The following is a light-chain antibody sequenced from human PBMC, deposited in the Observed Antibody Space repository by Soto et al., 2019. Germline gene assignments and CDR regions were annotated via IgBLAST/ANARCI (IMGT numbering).Light chain of an antibody. CDR2: SSF. CDR1: QGIGNA. CDR3: LQHKSYPLN. V-gene: IGKV1-17*01. Sequence: DIQMTQSPSSLSASVGDRVTITCRASQGIGNALGWYQQKPGKAPKRLIYSSFILQSGVPSRFSVSGSGTEFKPAISSPQPEACATYYCLQHKSYPLNFGQGTRLE. J-gene: IGKJ5*01.